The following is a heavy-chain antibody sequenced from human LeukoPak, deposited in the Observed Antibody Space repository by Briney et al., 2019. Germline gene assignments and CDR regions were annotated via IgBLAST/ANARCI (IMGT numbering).Heavy chain of an antibody. Sequence: GGSLRLSCAASGFPFTNAWMSWVRQAPGKGLEWVGRIKSKSDGGTTDYAAPVKGRFTISRDDSENTLYLQVNTVKIEDTAVYYCTTENPTDFWGQGTLVTVSS. V-gene: IGHV3-15*01. CDR3: TTENPTDF. J-gene: IGHJ4*02. CDR2: IKSKSDGGTT. CDR1: GFPFTNAW.